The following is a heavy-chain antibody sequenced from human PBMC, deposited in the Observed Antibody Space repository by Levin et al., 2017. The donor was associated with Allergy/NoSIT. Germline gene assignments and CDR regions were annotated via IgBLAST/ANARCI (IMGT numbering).Heavy chain of an antibody. J-gene: IGHJ4*02. V-gene: IGHV4-31*02. Sequence: SETLSLTCTVSGDSISHGVYFWSWLRQSPGKGLEWMGYIYSGGSTYYNLALESRLTLSVDPSKNQFSLHLRSLTVADTAVYYCARGWGIVAATFDFWGRGTLVTVST. CDR1: GDSISHGVYF. D-gene: IGHD1-26*01. CDR2: IYSGGST. CDR3: ARGWGIVAATFDF.